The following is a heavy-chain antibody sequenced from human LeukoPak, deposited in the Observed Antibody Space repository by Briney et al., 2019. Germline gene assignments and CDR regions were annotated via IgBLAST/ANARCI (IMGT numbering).Heavy chain of an antibody. CDR3: ARNLIRYFDWLLDAFDI. D-gene: IGHD3-9*01. CDR1: GGTFSSYA. V-gene: IGHV1-69*15. J-gene: IGHJ3*02. CDR2: IIPIFGTA. Sequence: GASVKVSCKASGGTFSSYAISWVRQAPGQGLEWMGRIIPIFGTANYAQKFQGRVTITADESTSTAYMELSSRRSEDTAVYYCARNLIRYFDWLLDAFDIWGQGTMVTVSS.